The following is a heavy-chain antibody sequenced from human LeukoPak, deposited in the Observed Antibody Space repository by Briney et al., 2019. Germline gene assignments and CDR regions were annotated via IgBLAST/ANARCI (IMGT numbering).Heavy chain of an antibody. CDR1: GFTFSNYS. Sequence: GGSLRLSCTASGFTFSNYSMNWVRQAPGKGLEWVAVTSYDGSDDYYTDSVKDRFTISRDNSKNTLYLEMNSLTAEDTAVYYCARPYYDTSGYHLDYWGQGTLVTVSS. J-gene: IGHJ4*02. CDR3: ARPYYDTSGYHLDY. D-gene: IGHD3-22*01. CDR2: TSYDGSDD. V-gene: IGHV3-30-3*01.